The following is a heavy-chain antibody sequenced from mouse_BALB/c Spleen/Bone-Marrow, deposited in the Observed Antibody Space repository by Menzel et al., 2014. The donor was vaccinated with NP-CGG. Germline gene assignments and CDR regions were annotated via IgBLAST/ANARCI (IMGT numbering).Heavy chain of an antibody. V-gene: IGHV1S56*01. CDR2: IYPGNVNT. CDR3: ARWPYY. J-gene: IGHJ2*01. CDR1: GYTFTSYY. Sequence: QVQLQQSGPELVKPGASVRISCKASGYTFTSYYIHWVKQRPGQGLEWIGWIYPGNVNTKYNEKFKGKATLTADKSSSTAYMQLSSLTAEDSAVYFCARWPYYWGQGTTLTVSS.